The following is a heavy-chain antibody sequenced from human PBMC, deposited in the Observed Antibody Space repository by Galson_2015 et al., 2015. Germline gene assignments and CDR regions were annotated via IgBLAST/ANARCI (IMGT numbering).Heavy chain of an antibody. Sequence: SVKVSCKASGYTFTGYFMHWVRQAPGQGLEWMGRINPNSGGTNYAQKFQGRVTMTRDTSISTAYMELSRLRSDDTAVYYCARDSSGPVQGVITDVWGKGTTVTVSS. CDR1: GYTFTGYF. CDR3: ARDSSGPVQGVITDV. J-gene: IGHJ6*04. D-gene: IGHD3-10*01. V-gene: IGHV1-2*06. CDR2: INPNSGGT.